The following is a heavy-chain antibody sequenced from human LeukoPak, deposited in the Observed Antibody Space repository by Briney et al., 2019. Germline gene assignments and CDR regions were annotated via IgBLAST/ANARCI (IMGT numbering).Heavy chain of an antibody. CDR1: GYSISSGYY. CDR3: ARLYYYGSGNSDDAFDF. D-gene: IGHD3-10*01. J-gene: IGHJ3*01. Sequence: SETLSLTCAVSGYSISSGYYWGWIRLPPGKGLEWIGSIYHTGSTSYNPSLKSRVTISVDTSKDQFSLILNSVSAADTAVYFCARLYYYGSGNSDDAFDFWGQGTMVTVSS. CDR2: IYHTGST. V-gene: IGHV4-38-2*01.